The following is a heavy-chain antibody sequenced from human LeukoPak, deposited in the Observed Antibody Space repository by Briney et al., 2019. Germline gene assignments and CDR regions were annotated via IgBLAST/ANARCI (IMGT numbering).Heavy chain of an antibody. J-gene: IGHJ4*02. CDR2: INPNSGGT. D-gene: IGHD6-6*01. Sequence: RASVTVSCKASGYTFTGYYMHWVRQAPRQGLEWMGWINPNSGGTNYAQKFQGRVTMTRDTSISTAYMELSRLTSDDTAVYYCARGGVSIAARPDDYWGQGALVTVSS. V-gene: IGHV1-2*02. CDR3: ARGGVSIAARPDDY. CDR1: GYTFTGYY.